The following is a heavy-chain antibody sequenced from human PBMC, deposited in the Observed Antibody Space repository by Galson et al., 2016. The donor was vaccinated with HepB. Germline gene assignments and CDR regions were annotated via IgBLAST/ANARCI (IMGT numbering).Heavy chain of an antibody. CDR3: ARDNWDDAGCSADH. Sequence: SLRLSCATSGFSFSSYGMHWVRQAPGKGLEWVAVISYDGSNKYYADSVKGRFTISRDNSKNTLYLEMNSLRAEDTAVYYCARDNWDDAGCSADHWGQGTLVTVSS. J-gene: IGHJ4*02. CDR2: ISYDGSNK. D-gene: IGHD1-20*01. V-gene: IGHV3-30*03. CDR1: GFSFSSYG.